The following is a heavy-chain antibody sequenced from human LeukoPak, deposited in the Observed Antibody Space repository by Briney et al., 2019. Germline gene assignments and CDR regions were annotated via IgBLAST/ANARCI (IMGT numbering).Heavy chain of an antibody. J-gene: IGHJ6*02. CDR1: GGSFSGYY. D-gene: IGHD5-12*01. CDR2: INHSGST. V-gene: IGHV4-34*01. Sequence: SETLSLTCAVYGGSFSGYYWSWIRQPPGKGLEWIGEINHSGSTNYNPSLKSRVTISVDTSKNQFSLKLSSVTAADTAVYYCARPMSPEVDIVAKYGMDVWGQGTTVTVSS. CDR3: ARPMSPEVDIVAKYGMDV.